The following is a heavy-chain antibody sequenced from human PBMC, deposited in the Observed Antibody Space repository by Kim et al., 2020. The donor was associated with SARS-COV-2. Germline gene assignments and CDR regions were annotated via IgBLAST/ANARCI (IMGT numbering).Heavy chain of an antibody. V-gene: IGHV3-73*01. J-gene: IGHJ4*02. D-gene: IGHD3-22*01. Sequence: ASVKGRFTISRDDSKNTAYLQMNSLKTEDTAVYYCTRHTNHYDSSGYYYWGQGTLVTVSS. CDR3: TRHTNHYDSSGYYY.